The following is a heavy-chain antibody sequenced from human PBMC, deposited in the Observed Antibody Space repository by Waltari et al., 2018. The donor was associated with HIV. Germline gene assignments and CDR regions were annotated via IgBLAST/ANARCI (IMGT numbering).Heavy chain of an antibody. V-gene: IGHV6-1*01. Sequence: QVQLQQSGPGLVKPSQTLSLTCAIPVDTFSSNSAAWTWTRPSPSRGLERLGRTYFRSKWSNDYAVSVKSRITINPDTSNNQFSLQLNSVSPDDTAVYYCARAPVGGWYFDIWGRGTLVTVSS. CDR1: VDTFSSNSAA. D-gene: IGHD1-26*01. J-gene: IGHJ2*01. CDR2: TYFRSKWSN. CDR3: ARAPVGGWYFDI.